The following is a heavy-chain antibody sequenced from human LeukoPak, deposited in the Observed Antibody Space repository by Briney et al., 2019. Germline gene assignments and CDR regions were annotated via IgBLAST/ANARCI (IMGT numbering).Heavy chain of an antibody. CDR2: ISGSGSTI. D-gene: IGHD3-3*01. CDR3: ARDGGPDRLRFLEWFWGIDAFDI. Sequence: PGGSLRLSCAASGFTFSDYYMSWIRQTPGKGLEWVSYISGSGSTIYYADSVKGRFTISRDNAKNSLYLQMNSLRAEDTAVYYCARDGGPDRLRFLEWFWGIDAFDIWGQGTMVTVSS. V-gene: IGHV3-11*04. J-gene: IGHJ3*02. CDR1: GFTFSDYY.